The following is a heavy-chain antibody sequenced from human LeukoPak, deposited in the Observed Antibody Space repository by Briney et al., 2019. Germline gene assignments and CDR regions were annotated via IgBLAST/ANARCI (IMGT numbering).Heavy chain of an antibody. CDR1: GGSISSSY. D-gene: IGHD3-3*01. J-gene: IGHJ5*02. V-gene: IGHV4-59*01. CDR2: IYYSGST. CDR3: ARYNYDFWSGYSKWFDP. Sequence: SETLSLTCTVSGGSISSSYWSWIRQPPGKGLEWIGYIYYSGSTNYNPSLKSRVTISVDTSKNQFSLKLSSVTAADTAVYYCARYNYDFWSGYSKWFDPWGQGTLVTVSA.